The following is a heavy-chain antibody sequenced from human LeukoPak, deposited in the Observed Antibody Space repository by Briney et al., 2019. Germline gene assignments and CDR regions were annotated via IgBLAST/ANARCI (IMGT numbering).Heavy chain of an antibody. D-gene: IGHD6-13*01. CDR2: IYYSGST. CDR1: GGSISSYY. Sequence: SETLSLTCTVSGGSISSYYWSWIRQPPGKGLEWIGFIYYSGSTNYNPSLKSRVTISADTSKNQFSLRLSSVTAADTAVYYCASPGIVATGTDRGFDYWGQGTLVTVSS. CDR3: ASPGIVATGTDRGFDY. J-gene: IGHJ4*02. V-gene: IGHV4-59*01.